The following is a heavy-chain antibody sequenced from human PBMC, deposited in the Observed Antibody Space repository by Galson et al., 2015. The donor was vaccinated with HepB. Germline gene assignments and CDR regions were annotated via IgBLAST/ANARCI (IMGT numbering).Heavy chain of an antibody. J-gene: IGHJ6*03. D-gene: IGHD1-14*01. CDR1: GFTFSDYY. Sequence: SLRLSCAASGFTFSDYYMSWIRQAPGKGLEWVSYISISGDTIYYADSVKGRFTISRDNAKNSLYLQMNSLRAEDTAVYYCARVPGTWIGYYYYMDVWGKGTTVTVSS. V-gene: IGHV3-11*01. CDR2: ISISGDTI. CDR3: ARVPGTWIGYYYYMDV.